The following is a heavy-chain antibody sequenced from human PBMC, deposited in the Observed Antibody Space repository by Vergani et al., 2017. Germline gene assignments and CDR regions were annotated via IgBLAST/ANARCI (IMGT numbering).Heavy chain of an antibody. V-gene: IGHV3-23*01. J-gene: IGHJ6*03. Sequence: EVQLLESGGGLVQPGGSLRLSCAASGFTFSSYAMSWVRQAPGKGLEWVSAISGSGGSTYYADSVKGRFTISRDNSKNTLYLQMNSLRAEDTAVYYCAKDKIYYLLSSVDYYYMDVWGKGTTVTVSS. D-gene: IGHD2/OR15-2a*01. CDR1: GFTFSSYA. CDR3: AKDKIYYLLSSVDYYYMDV. CDR2: ISGSGGST.